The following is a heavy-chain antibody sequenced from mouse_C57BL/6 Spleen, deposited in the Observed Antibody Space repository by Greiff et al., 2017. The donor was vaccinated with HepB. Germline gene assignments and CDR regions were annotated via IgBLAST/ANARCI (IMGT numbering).Heavy chain of an antibody. V-gene: IGHV1-50*01. D-gene: IGHD2-5*01. CDR1: GYTFTSYW. CDR2: IDPSDSYT. CDR3: ARKDYSNFCDY. J-gene: IGHJ2*01. Sequence: VQLQQPGAELVKPGASVKLSCKASGYTFTSYWMQWVKQRPGQGLEWIGEIDPSDSYTNYNQKFKGKATLTVDTSSSTAYMQLSSLTSEDSAVYYCARKDYSNFCDYWGQGTTLTVSS.